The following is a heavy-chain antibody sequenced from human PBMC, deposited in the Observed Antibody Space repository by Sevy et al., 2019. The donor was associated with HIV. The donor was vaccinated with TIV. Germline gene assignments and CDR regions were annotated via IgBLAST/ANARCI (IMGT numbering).Heavy chain of an antibody. Sequence: GGSLRLSCAASGFTFSSYAIRWVRQAPGKGLEWVAVISYDGNNKYYADSVQGRFTVSRDNSKITLYVQMNSLRAEDTAVYYCAKDHNLWSEGGFLHHWGQGTLVTVSS. V-gene: IGHV3-30*18. D-gene: IGHD3-10*01. J-gene: IGHJ1*01. CDR2: ISYDGNNK. CDR1: GFTFSSYA. CDR3: AKDHNLWSEGGFLHH.